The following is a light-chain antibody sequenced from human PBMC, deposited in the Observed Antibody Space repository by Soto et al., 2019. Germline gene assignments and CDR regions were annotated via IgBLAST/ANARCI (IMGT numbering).Light chain of an antibody. CDR1: QSVGTF. J-gene: IGKJ2*01. CDR3: QHRTTWPRT. V-gene: IGKV3-11*01. Sequence: EIVLTQSPATLSLSPGERATLSCRASQSVGTFLAWYQQKPGQAPRLLIYDASNRATGIPARFSGTGSGTDFALTIGSGEPEDFAVYYCQHRTTWPRTFGQGTKLDIK. CDR2: DAS.